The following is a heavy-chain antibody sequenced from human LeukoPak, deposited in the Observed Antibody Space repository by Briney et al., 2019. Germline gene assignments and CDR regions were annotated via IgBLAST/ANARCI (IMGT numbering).Heavy chain of an antibody. J-gene: IGHJ1*01. CDR1: GGSFSGYY. D-gene: IGHD1-26*01. CDR2: INHSGST. V-gene: IGHV4-34*01. CDR3: ARNSGSYFREYFQH. Sequence: SETLSLTCAVYGGSFSGYYWSWIRQPPGKGLEWIGEINHSGSTNYNPSLKSRVTMSVDTSKNQFSLKLSSVTAADTAVSYCARNSGSYFREYFQHWGQGTLVTVSS.